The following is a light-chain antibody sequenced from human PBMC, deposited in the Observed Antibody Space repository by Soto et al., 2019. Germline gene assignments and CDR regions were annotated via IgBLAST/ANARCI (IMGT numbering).Light chain of an antibody. V-gene: IGLV1-44*01. CDR1: SSNIGSNT. CDR3: AAWDDSLNGQV. Sequence: QSVLTQPPSASGTPGQRVTISCSGSSSNIGSNTVNWYQQHPGTAPKLLIYSNNQRPSGVPDGFSGSKSGTSASRAISGLQSEDEADYYYAAWDDSLNGQVFGGGTRLTVL. CDR2: SNN. J-gene: IGLJ3*02.